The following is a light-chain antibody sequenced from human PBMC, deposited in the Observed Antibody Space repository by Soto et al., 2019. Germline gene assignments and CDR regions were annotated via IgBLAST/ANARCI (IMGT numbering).Light chain of an antibody. J-gene: IGKJ1*01. V-gene: IGKV3-20*01. CDR3: QHYGRSPPSWT. CDR2: DAS. CDR1: QSVSSSY. Sequence: EIVLTQSPGTLSLSPGERATLSCRASQSVSSSYLAWNQQKPGQPPRLLIFDASNRATGIPERFSGSGSGTDFTLTISTLEPEDFVVYYCQHYGRSPPSWTFGQGTKVEIQ.